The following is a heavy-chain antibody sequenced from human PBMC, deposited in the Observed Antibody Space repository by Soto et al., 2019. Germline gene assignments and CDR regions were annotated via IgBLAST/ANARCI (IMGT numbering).Heavy chain of an antibody. CDR1: GYSFTSYW. V-gene: IGHV5-10-1*01. CDR3: AYGSGSYYNVPYYYGMDV. Sequence: GESLKISCKGSGYSFTSYWISWVRQMPGKGLEWMGRIDPSDSYTNYSPSFQGHVTISADKSISTAYLQWSSLKASDTAMYYCAYGSGSYYNVPYYYGMDVWGQGTTVTVSS. CDR2: IDPSDSYT. J-gene: IGHJ6*02. D-gene: IGHD3-10*01.